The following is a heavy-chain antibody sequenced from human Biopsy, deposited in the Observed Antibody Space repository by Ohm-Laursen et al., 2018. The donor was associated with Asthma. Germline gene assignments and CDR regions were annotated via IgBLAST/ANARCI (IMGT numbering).Heavy chain of an antibody. V-gene: IGHV3-21*01. D-gene: IGHD3-3*01. Sequence: SLRLSCAASGFTFDDYAMNWVRQAPGKGLEWVSSISSSSSYIYYADSVKGRFTISRDNAKNSLYLQMNSLRAEDTAVYYCARVDTIFGVVIPIYYYYGMDVWGQGTTVTVSS. CDR2: ISSSSSYI. J-gene: IGHJ6*02. CDR1: GFTFDDYA. CDR3: ARVDTIFGVVIPIYYYYGMDV.